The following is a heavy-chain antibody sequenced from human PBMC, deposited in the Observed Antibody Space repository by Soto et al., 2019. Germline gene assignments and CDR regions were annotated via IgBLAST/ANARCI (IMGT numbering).Heavy chain of an antibody. Sequence: GESLKISCKGSGYSFTSYWIGWVRQMPGKGLEWMGIIYPGDSDTRYSPSFQGQVTISADKSISTAYLQWSSLKASDTAMYYCARPYYYDSSGYYGNDDCDIWGQGTMGTVSS. CDR2: IYPGDSDT. CDR3: ARPYYYDSSGYYGNDDCDI. D-gene: IGHD3-22*01. CDR1: GYSFTSYW. J-gene: IGHJ3*02. V-gene: IGHV5-51*01.